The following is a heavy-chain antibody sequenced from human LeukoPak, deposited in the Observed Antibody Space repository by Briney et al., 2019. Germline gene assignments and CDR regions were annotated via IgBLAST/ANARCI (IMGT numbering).Heavy chain of an antibody. CDR3: ARDRWHCRVNCDSVYYFALDV. CDR1: GGTFSIYA. J-gene: IGHJ6*02. Sequence: ASVKVSCKASGGTFSIYAISWVRQAPGQSLEWLGWINPGNGDTKYSQDFQGRVTINTDTSAATAYVELNSLTSEDTAVYYCARDRWHCRVNCDSVYYFALDVWGQGTTVTVSS. D-gene: IGHD2-15*01. V-gene: IGHV1-3*01. CDR2: INPGNGDT.